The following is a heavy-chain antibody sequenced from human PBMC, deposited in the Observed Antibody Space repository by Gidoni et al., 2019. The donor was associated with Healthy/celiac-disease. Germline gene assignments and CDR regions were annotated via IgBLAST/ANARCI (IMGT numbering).Heavy chain of an antibody. CDR1: AFPFRSYG. CDR3: ARGTRRHYGALGGFDY. Sequence: QVQLVESGGGVVQPGRSLRLSCAASAFPFRSYGMHWVRQAPGKGLEWVAVIWYDGSNKYYADSVKGRFTISRDNSKNTLYLKMNSLRAEDTAVYYCARGTRRHYGALGGFDYWGQGTLVTVSS. J-gene: IGHJ4*02. D-gene: IGHD4-17*01. CDR2: IWYDGSNK. V-gene: IGHV3-33*01.